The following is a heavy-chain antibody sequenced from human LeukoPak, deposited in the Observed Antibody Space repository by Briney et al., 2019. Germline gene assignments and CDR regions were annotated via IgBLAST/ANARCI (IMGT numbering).Heavy chain of an antibody. CDR1: GGSISSYY. CDR3: ARAGETTMIVVVIHDGAFDI. Sequence: PSETLSLTCTVSGGSISSYYWSWIRQPAGKGLEWIGRIYTSGSTNCNPSLKSRVTISVDTSKNQFSLKLSSVTAADTAVYYCARAGETTMIVVVIHDGAFDIWGQGTMVTVSS. V-gene: IGHV4-4*07. D-gene: IGHD3-22*01. J-gene: IGHJ3*02. CDR2: IYTSGST.